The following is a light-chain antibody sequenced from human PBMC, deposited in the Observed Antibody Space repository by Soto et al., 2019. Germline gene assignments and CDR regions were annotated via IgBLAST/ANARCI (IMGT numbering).Light chain of an antibody. V-gene: IGKV4-1*01. J-gene: IGKJ3*01. CDR2: WAS. CDR1: QSVLYSSNNKNY. CDR3: QQYYSTLFT. Sequence: DIVMTQSPDSLAVSLGERATINCKSSQSVLYSSNNKNYLAWYQQKPGQPPKLLIYWASTRESGVPDRFSGSGSGTDFTLTISSLQAEDGAVYYCQQYYSTLFTFGPGTKVHIK.